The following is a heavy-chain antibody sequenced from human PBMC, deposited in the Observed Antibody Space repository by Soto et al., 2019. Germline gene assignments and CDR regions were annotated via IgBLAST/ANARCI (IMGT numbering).Heavy chain of an antibody. D-gene: IGHD3-10*01. CDR1: GFTFGDYD. CDR2: IRSKAYGGTT. Sequence: LXLSFTSSGFTFGDYDMSWFRQAPGKGLEWVGFIRSKAYGGTTEYAASVKGRFTISRDDSKSIAYLQMNSLKTEDTAVYYCTRVYYGSGSCGPWGQGTLVTVYS. CDR3: TRVYYGSGSCGP. V-gene: IGHV3-49*03. J-gene: IGHJ5*02.